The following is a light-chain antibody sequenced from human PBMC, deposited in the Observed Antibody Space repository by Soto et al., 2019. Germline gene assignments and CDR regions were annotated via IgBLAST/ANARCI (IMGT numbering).Light chain of an antibody. CDR3: QQYGGSTFIT. Sequence: IVLTQSPGTLSLSPGERATLSCRASLSVSNNYLAWYQQKPGQALRLLIYGESSRATGIPHRFSGSGSGRDFTLTLSRLDTEESAVYYCQQYGGSTFITSGQVTRLEIK. J-gene: IGKJ5*01. CDR1: LSVSNNY. V-gene: IGKV3-20*01. CDR2: GES.